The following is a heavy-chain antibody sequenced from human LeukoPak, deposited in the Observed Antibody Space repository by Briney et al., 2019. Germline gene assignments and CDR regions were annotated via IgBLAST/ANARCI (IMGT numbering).Heavy chain of an antibody. CDR3: ARRNTAMVAGLDY. CDR2: MNPNSGNT. CDR1: RYTFTTYD. D-gene: IGHD5-18*01. Sequence: GASVKVSCKASRYTFTTYDINWVRQATGQGLEWMGWMNPNSGNTGYAQKFQGRVTMTRNTSISTAFMELSGLRSEDTAVYFCARRNTAMVAGLDYWGQGSLVTVSS. V-gene: IGHV1-8*01. J-gene: IGHJ4*02.